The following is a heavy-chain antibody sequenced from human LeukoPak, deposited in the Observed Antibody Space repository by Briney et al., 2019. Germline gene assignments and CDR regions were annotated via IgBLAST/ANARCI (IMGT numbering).Heavy chain of an antibody. CDR3: ARVSVVRGYFQY. V-gene: IGHV4-59*01. CDR2: IYYSGST. CDR1: GGSISSYY. J-gene: IGHJ4*02. Sequence: SETLSLTCTVSGGSISSYYWSWIRQPPGKGLEWIGYIYYSGSTNYNPSLKSRVTISVDTSKNQFSLKLSSVTAADTAVYYCARVSVVRGYFQYWGQGTLVTVS. D-gene: IGHD3-10*01.